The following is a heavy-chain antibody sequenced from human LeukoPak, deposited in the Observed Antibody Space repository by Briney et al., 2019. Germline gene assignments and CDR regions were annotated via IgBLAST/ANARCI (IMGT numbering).Heavy chain of an antibody. CDR2: IEQDGSEK. Sequence: GGSLRLSCAASGFTFSSYWMTWVRQAPGKGLEWVANIEQDGSEKYYVDSVKGRFTISRDNSKNTLFLQMNSLRAEDTAVYYCAKRRGLELLYYYYMDVWGKGTTVTVSS. J-gene: IGHJ6*03. CDR1: GFTFSSYW. V-gene: IGHV3-7*03. CDR3: AKRRGLELLYYYYMDV. D-gene: IGHD1-7*01.